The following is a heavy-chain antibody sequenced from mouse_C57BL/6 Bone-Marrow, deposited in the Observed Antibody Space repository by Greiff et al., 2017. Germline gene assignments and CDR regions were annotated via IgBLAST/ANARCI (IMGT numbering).Heavy chain of an antibody. CDR3: ASRTGFDYFDY. D-gene: IGHD4-1*01. J-gene: IGHJ2*01. V-gene: IGHV1-82*01. Sequence: VQLQQSGPELVKPGASVKISCKASGYAFSSSWMNWVKQRPGKGLEWFGRIFPGDGDTNYTGKFKGKATLTADKSSSTAYMQLSSLTSEDSAVDFCASRTGFDYFDYGGQGTTLTVSS. CDR1: GYAFSSSW. CDR2: IFPGDGDT.